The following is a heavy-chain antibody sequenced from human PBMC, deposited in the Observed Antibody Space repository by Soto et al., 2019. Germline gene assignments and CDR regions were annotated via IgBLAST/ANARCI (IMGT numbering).Heavy chain of an antibody. CDR1: GGSFSGYY. J-gene: IGHJ1*01. CDR3: ARGAPYSSSGYTYKH. D-gene: IGHD6-13*01. V-gene: IGHV4-34*01. CDR2: INHSGST. Sequence: QVQLQQWGAGLLKPSETLSLTCAVYGGSFSGYYWSWIRQPPGKGLEWIGEINHSGSTNYNPSLRSRVPIPVDASKNQFSLKLGSVTAADTAVYYCARGAPYSSSGYTYKHWGQGTLVTVAS.